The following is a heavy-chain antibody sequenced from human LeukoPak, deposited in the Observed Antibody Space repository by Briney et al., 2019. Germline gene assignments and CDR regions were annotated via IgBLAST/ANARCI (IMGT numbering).Heavy chain of an antibody. Sequence: GGSLRLSCAASGLTFSDFWMHWDRQPPGKGLVWVALVKGDGRTTIYADSVKGRFTISRDNAKNTLYLQMNSLRADDSGVYYCATGHSYGYDYWGQGVLVTVSS. CDR1: GLTFSDFW. V-gene: IGHV3-74*01. D-gene: IGHD5-18*01. CDR3: ATGHSYGYDY. CDR2: VKGDGRTT. J-gene: IGHJ4*02.